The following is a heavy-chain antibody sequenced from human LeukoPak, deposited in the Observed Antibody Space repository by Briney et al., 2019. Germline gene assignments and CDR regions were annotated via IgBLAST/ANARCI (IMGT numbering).Heavy chain of an antibody. CDR3: ARVSSSGPGGDFDY. Sequence: GGSLRLSCAASGFTFDTFNMNWVRQAPGKGLEWVSSITSGGDYIYYADSVKGRFTISRDNAKNSLYLQMNSLRAEDTAVYYCARVSSSGPGGDFDYWGQGTLVTVSS. V-gene: IGHV3-21*01. J-gene: IGHJ4*02. CDR1: GFTFDTFN. CDR2: ITSGGDYI. D-gene: IGHD6-6*01.